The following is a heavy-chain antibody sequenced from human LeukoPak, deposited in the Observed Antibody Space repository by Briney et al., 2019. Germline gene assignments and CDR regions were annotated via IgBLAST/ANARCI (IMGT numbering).Heavy chain of an antibody. CDR1: GYTFTSYD. CDR3: ARGPITMVRGVALTDFDY. D-gene: IGHD3-10*01. J-gene: IGHJ4*02. V-gene: IGHV1-2*02. CDR2: MNPNSGGT. Sequence: ASVKVSCKASGYTFTSYDINWVRQATGQGLEWMGWMNPNSGGTNYAQKFQGRVTMTRDTSISTAYMELSRLRSDDTAVYYCARGPITMVRGVALTDFDYWGQGTLVTVSS.